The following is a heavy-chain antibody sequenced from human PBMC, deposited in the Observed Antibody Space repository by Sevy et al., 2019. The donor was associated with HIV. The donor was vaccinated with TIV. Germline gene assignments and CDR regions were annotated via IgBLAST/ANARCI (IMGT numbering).Heavy chain of an antibody. V-gene: IGHV3-23*01. D-gene: IGHD3-3*01. Sequence: GGSLRLSCAASGFTFSSYAMSWVRQAPGKGLEWVSAISGSGGSTYYADSVKGRFTISRDNPKNTLYLQMNSLRAEDTAVYYCAKVGAFGVVPGAYYYGMDVWGQGTTVTVSS. CDR2: ISGSGGST. CDR3: AKVGAFGVVPGAYYYGMDV. J-gene: IGHJ6*02. CDR1: GFTFSSYA.